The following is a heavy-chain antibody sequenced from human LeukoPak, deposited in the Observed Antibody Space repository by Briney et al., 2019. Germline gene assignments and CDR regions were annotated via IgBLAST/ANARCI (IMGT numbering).Heavy chain of an antibody. CDR2: INHSGST. V-gene: IGHV4-34*01. CDR3: ARGIRMWNY. J-gene: IGHJ4*02. D-gene: IGHD2-21*01. CDR1: GGSFSGYY. Sequence: SETLSLTCAVHGGSFSGYYWSWIRKPPGKGLEWIGEINHSGSTNYNPSLKSRVTISVDTSKNQFSLKLSSVTAADTAVYYCARGIRMWNYWGQGTLVTVSS.